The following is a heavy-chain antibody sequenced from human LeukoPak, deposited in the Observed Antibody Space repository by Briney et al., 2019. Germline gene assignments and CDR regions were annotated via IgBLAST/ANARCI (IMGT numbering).Heavy chain of an antibody. D-gene: IGHD1/OR15-1a*01. CDR2: LYSGGTT. CDR1: GFTVSSNY. Sequence: LPGGSLRLSCAASGFTVSSNYMSWVRQAPGKGLECVSILYSGGTTYYADSVKGRFTISRDNSKNTLSLQMNNVRAEDTAVYYCVFVKRNTNWFDPWGQGTLVTVSS. CDR3: VFVKRNTNWFDP. V-gene: IGHV3-53*01. J-gene: IGHJ5*02.